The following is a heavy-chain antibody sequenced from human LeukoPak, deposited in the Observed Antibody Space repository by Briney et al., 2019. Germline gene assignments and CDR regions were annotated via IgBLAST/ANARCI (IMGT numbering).Heavy chain of an antibody. D-gene: IGHD2-15*01. Sequence: GGSLRLSCAASGFDFSDFYMHWVRQASGRGLEWVGLIRTKPNSYTTVYAASVEGRFTISRDDSKNTAYLQMNSLKAEDTAVYYCTRQHCSGGTCSYVDYWGQGTLVTVSS. V-gene: IGHV3-73*01. CDR2: IRTKPNSYTT. CDR3: TRQHCSGGTCSYVDY. J-gene: IGHJ4*02. CDR1: GFDFSDFY.